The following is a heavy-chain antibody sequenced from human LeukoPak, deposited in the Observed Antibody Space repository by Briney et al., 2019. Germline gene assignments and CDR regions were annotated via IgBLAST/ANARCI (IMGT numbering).Heavy chain of an antibody. D-gene: IGHD3-22*01. J-gene: IGHJ2*01. V-gene: IGHV4-39*01. CDR2: IYYSGST. CDR3: AGRKSSGYDL. Sequence: SQTLSLTCTVSGGSISSSSYYWGWIRQPPEKGLEWIGSIYYSGSTYYNPSLKSRVTISVDTSKNQFSLKVSSVTAADTAVYYCAGRKSSGYDLWGRGTLVTVSS. CDR1: GGSISSSSYY.